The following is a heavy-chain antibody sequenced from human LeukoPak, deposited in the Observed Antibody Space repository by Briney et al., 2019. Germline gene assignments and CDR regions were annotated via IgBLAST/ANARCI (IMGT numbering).Heavy chain of an antibody. CDR1: GFTFSSYV. CDR3: VTDLDLSSPIDS. V-gene: IGHV3-64D*08. CDR2: ISSHGGAT. J-gene: IGHJ4*02. Sequence: SGGSLRLSCAASGFTFSSYVMHWVRQAPGGGLEYVSAISSHGGATYYADSVKGRFIISRDNSKNTLYLQMTSLRTEDTAVYYCVTDLDLSSPIDSWGQGTLVTVSS.